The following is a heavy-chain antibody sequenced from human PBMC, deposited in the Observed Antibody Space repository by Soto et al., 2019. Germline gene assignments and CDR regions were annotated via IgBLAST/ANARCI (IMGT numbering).Heavy chain of an antibody. CDR3: ARASPPITNRHRGENWFDP. CDR2: INPSGGST. Sequence: GASVKVSCKASGYTFTSYYMHWVRQAPGQGLEWMGIINPSGGSTSYAQKFQGRVTMTRDTSTSTVYMELSSLRSEDTAVYYCARASPPITNRHRGENWFDPWGQGTLVTVSS. V-gene: IGHV1-46*03. J-gene: IGHJ5*02. CDR1: GYTFTSYY. D-gene: IGHD3-10*01.